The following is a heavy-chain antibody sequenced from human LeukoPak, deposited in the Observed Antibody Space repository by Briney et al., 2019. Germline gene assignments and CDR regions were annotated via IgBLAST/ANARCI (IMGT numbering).Heavy chain of an antibody. CDR1: GFTFSSYR. V-gene: IGHV3-74*01. CDR2: INTDGSST. D-gene: IGHD2-2*01. Sequence: GGSLRLSWAASGFTFSSYRMHWVRQAPGKGLVWVSRINTDGSSTSYADSVKGRFTISRDNAKNTLYLQMNSLRAEDTAVYYCAREPVVPAAMNAFHIWGQGTMVTVSS. J-gene: IGHJ3*02. CDR3: AREPVVPAAMNAFHI.